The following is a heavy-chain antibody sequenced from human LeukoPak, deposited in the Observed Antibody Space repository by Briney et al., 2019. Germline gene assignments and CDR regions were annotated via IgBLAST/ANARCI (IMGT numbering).Heavy chain of an antibody. CDR1: GFTFNNYA. V-gene: IGHV3-49*04. CDR3: TRDQTPYY. CDR2: IRSKVYGGTP. Sequence: GGSLRLSCAGSGFTFNNYAMHWVRQAPGKGLEWVGFIRSKVYGGTPEYAASVKGRFTISRDDSKGIAYLQMNSLKTEDTAVYYCTRDQTPYYWGQGTLVTVSS. J-gene: IGHJ4*02.